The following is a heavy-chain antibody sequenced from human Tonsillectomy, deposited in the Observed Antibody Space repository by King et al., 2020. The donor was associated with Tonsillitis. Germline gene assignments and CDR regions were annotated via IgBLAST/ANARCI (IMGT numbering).Heavy chain of an antibody. J-gene: IGHJ4*02. D-gene: IGHD3-9*01. CDR3: ARSRETVLGYFDWLFAC. CDR2: ISAYNGIT. Sequence: VQLVESGGEVKKPGASVKVSCKASGYTFSSYGFSWMRQAPGQGLEWMGWISAYNGITNYAQKFQGRVAVTIDPATTTAFMELRSLTSDDTAVYYCARSRETVLGYFDWLFACGGEGTLVTVSS. CDR1: GYTFSSYG. V-gene: IGHV1-18*01.